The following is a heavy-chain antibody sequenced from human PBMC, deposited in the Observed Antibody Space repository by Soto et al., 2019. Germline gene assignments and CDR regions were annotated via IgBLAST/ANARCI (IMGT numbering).Heavy chain of an antibody. Sequence: GASVKVSCKASGYTFTSYGISWVRQAPGQGLEWMGWISVYDGDTNYAQNFQGRVTMTTDTSTSTAYMEMRSLRSDDTAVYYCARDQVAKWAPGSPMVNYYYGMDAWGQGTTVTVSS. V-gene: IGHV1-18*04. CDR1: GYTFTSYG. D-gene: IGHD5-18*01. CDR3: ARDQVAKWAPGSPMVNYYYGMDA. CDR2: ISVYDGDT. J-gene: IGHJ6*02.